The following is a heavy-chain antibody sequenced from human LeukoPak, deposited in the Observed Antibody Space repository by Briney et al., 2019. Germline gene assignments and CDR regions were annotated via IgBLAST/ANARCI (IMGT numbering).Heavy chain of an antibody. CDR2: IYTGGGT. CDR1: GFTVSSKH. V-gene: IGHV3-53*01. CDR3: ANEIRPNDY. J-gene: IGHJ4*02. D-gene: IGHD4-17*01. Sequence: GGSLRLSCAASGFTVSSKHMSWVRQAPGKGLEWVSVIYTGGGTFYADSVKGRFTISRDNSKNTVYLQMNSLRAEDTAVYYCANEIRPNDYWGQGTLVTVSS.